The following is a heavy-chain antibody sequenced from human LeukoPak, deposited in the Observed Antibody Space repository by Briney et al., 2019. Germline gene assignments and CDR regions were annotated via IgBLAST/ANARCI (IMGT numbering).Heavy chain of an antibody. D-gene: IGHD3-10*01. V-gene: IGHV3-21*01. CDR2: ISSSSSYI. Sequence: GGSLRLSCAASGFTFSSYSMNWVRQAPGKGLEWVSSISSSSSYIYYADSVKGRLTISRDNAKNSLYLQINSLRAEDTAVYYCARGDYYGSGTPGYWGQGTLVTVSS. CDR3: ARGDYYGSGTPGY. J-gene: IGHJ4*02. CDR1: GFTFSSYS.